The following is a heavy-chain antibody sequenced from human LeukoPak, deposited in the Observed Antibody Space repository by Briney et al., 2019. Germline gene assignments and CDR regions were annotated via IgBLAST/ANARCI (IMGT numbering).Heavy chain of an antibody. CDR3: AREGAQDGYKAFDY. D-gene: IGHD5-24*01. V-gene: IGHV1-69*05. CDR2: IIPIFGTA. Sequence: SVKVSCKASGGTFISYAISWVRQAPGQGLEWMGRIIPIFGTANYAQKFQGRVTITTDESTSTAYMELSSLRSEDTAVYYCAREGAQDGYKAFDYWGQGTLVTVSS. CDR1: GGTFISYA. J-gene: IGHJ4*02.